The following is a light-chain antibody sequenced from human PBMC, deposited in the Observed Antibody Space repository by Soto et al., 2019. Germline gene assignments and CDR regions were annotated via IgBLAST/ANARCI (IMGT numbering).Light chain of an antibody. CDR2: GAS. CDR1: ESVASSY. CDR3: QQYNNWPRT. J-gene: IGKJ1*01. Sequence: EIVLTQSPGTLSVSPGERATLSCRASESVASSYLAWYQQKPGQAPRLLIYGASTRATGIPARFSGSGSGTEFTLTISSLQSEDFAVYYCQQYNNWPRTFGQGTKVDI. V-gene: IGKV3-15*01.